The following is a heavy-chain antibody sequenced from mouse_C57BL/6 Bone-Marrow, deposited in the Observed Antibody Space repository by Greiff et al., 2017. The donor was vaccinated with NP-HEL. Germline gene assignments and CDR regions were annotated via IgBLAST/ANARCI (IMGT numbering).Heavy chain of an antibody. V-gene: IGHV5-6*01. CDR1: GFTFSSYG. Sequence: EVHLVESGGDLVKPGGSLKLSCAASGFTFSSYGMSWVRQTPDKRLEWVATISSGGSYTYYPDSVKGRFTISRDNAKNTLYLQMSSLKSEDTAMYYCARHDLGRGFAYWGQGTLVTVSA. D-gene: IGHD4-1*01. J-gene: IGHJ3*01. CDR2: ISSGGSYT. CDR3: ARHDLGRGFAY.